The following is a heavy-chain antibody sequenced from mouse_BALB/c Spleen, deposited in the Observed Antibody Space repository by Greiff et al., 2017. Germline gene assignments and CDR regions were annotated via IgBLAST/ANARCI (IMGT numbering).Heavy chain of an antibody. Sequence: QVTLKVSGPGILQPSQTLSLTCSFSGFSLSTSGMGVSWIRQPSGKGLEWLAHIYWDDDKRYNPSLKSRLTISKDTSRNQVFLKITSVDTADTATYYCTGSFYYGYPFDYGGQGTTLTVSS. CDR2: IYWDDDK. D-gene: IGHD1-2*01. CDR3: TGSFYYGYPFDY. V-gene: IGHV8-12*01. CDR1: GFSLSTSGMG. J-gene: IGHJ2*01.